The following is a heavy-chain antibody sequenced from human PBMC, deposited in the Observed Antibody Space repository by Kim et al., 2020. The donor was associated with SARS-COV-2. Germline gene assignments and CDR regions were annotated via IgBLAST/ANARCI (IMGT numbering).Heavy chain of an antibody. CDR3: ARSGYYGSGSYLILPGYFDY. V-gene: IGHV1-69*13. J-gene: IGHJ4*02. CDR2: IIPIFGTA. D-gene: IGHD3-10*01. CDR1: GGTFSSYA. Sequence: SVKVSCKASGGTFSSYAISWVRQAPGQGLEWMGGIIPIFGTANYAQKFQGRVTITADESTSTAYMELSSLRSEDTAVYYCARSGYYGSGSYLILPGYFDYWGQGTLVTVSS.